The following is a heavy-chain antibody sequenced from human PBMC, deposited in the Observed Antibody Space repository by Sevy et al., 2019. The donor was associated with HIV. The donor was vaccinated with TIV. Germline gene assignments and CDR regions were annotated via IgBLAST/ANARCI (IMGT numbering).Heavy chain of an antibody. Sequence: SETLSLTCTVSGGSISSYYWSWIRQPPGKGLEWIGYIYYSGSTNYNPSLKSQVTISVDTSKNQFSLKLSSVTAADTAVYYCARGMATVTTTSHYYYYYMDVWGKGTTVTVSS. CDR2: IYYSGST. J-gene: IGHJ6*03. D-gene: IGHD4-17*01. CDR3: ARGMATVTTTSHYYYYYMDV. CDR1: GGSISSYY. V-gene: IGHV4-59*01.